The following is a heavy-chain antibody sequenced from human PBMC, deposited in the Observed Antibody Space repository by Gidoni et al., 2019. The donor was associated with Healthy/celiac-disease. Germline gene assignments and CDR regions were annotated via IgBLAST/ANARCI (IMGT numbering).Heavy chain of an antibody. Sequence: EVQLVESGGGLVQPGGSLRLPCSASGFTFSSYAMHWVRQAPGKGLEYVSAISSNGGSTYYADSVKGRFTISRDNSKNTLYLQMSSLRAEDTAVYYCVRYYYDSSGYYAYFDYWGQGTLVTVSS. CDR3: VRYYYDSSGYYAYFDY. CDR1: GFTFSSYA. J-gene: IGHJ4*02. CDR2: ISSNGGST. D-gene: IGHD3-22*01. V-gene: IGHV3-64D*06.